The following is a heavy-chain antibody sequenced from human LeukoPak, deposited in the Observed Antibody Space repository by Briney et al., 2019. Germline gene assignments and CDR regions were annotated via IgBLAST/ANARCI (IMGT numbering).Heavy chain of an antibody. J-gene: IGHJ5*02. CDR2: MSPNSGDT. CDR3: ARDYGGNSGWFNP. V-gene: IGHV1-8*01. Sequence: ASVKVFCKASGYTFTSYDLNWMRQATGQGPEWMGWMSPNSGDTGYAQKFRDRVTITRDTSTGTAYMELSGLTSDDTAVYYCARDYGGNSGWFNPWGQGTLVTVSS. CDR1: GYTFTSYD. D-gene: IGHD4-23*01.